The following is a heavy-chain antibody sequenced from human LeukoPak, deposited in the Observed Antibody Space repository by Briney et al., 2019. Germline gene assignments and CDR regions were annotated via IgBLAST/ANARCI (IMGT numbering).Heavy chain of an antibody. V-gene: IGHV1-69*13. CDR3: ARSHNQIWVPAATGYFDY. D-gene: IGHD2-2*01. CDR2: IIPIFGTA. CDR1: GGTFSSYA. J-gene: IGHJ4*02. Sequence: ASVKVSCKASGGTFSSYAISWVRQAPGQGLEWMGGIIPIFGTANYAQKFQDRVTITADESTSTAYMELSSLRSEDTAVYYCARSHNQIWVPAATGYFDYWGQGTLVTVSS.